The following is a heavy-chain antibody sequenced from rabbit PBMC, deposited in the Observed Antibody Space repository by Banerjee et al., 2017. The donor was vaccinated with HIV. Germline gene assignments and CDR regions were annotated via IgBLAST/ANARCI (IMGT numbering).Heavy chain of an antibody. CDR3: ARAYAGYTGNGYGSFSL. J-gene: IGHJ4*01. D-gene: IGHD6-1*01. Sequence: QSLEESGGDLVKPGASLTLTCTASGFDLSSGYDMCWVRQAPGKGLEWIACIYVGSGGRTYYASWAKGRFTISKTSSTTVTLQLNSLTVADTATYFCARAYAGYTGNGYGSFSLWGPGTLVTVS. CDR1: GFDLSSGYD. CDR2: IYVGSGGRT. V-gene: IGHV1S40*01.